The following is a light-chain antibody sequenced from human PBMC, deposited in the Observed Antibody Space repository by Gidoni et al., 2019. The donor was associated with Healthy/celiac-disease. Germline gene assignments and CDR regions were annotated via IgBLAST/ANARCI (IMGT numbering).Light chain of an antibody. CDR3: QQYYSTPIT. Sequence: DIVMTQSPDPLALSLGERATINCKSSQSVLYSSNNKNYLAWYPQKPGQPPKLLIYWASTRESGVPDRFSGSGSGTDFTLTISSLQAEDVAVYYCQQYYSTPITFGQGTRLEIK. CDR1: QSVLYSSNNKNY. J-gene: IGKJ5*01. CDR2: WAS. V-gene: IGKV4-1*01.